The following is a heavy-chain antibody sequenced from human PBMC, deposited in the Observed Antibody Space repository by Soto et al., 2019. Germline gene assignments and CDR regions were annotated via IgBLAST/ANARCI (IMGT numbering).Heavy chain of an antibody. Sequence: SETLSLTCAVSGGSISSNNWWSWVRQPPGKGLEWIGSIYYSGSTYYNPSLKSRVTISVDRSKNQFSLKLSSVTAADTAVYYCARHFSVDYFDYWGQGAMVTVSS. CDR3: ARHFSVDYFDY. V-gene: IGHV4-39*01. CDR2: IYYSGST. CDR1: GGSISSNNW. J-gene: IGHJ4*02.